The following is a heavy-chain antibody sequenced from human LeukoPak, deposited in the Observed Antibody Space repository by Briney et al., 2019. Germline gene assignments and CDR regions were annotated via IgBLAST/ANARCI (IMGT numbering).Heavy chain of an antibody. CDR1: GGSISSYY. J-gene: IGHJ5*02. V-gene: IGHV4-59*01. D-gene: IGHD6-13*01. CDR2: IYYSGNT. CDR3: ARAIATAGTGWFDP. Sequence: KPSETLSLTCTVSGGSISSYYWSWIRQPPGKGLEWIGSIYYSGNTNYNPSLKSRVTISVDASKNQFSLKLNSVTTADSAVYYCARAIATAGTGWFDPWGQGTLVTVSS.